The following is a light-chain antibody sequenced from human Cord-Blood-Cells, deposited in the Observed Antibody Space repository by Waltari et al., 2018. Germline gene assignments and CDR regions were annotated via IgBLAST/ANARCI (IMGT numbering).Light chain of an antibody. CDR1: QGISSY. CDR3: QQYYSYPWT. CDR2: AAS. V-gene: IGKV1-8*01. Sequence: ALRITQSPFSLSASTGKRVTITCRASQGISSYLAWYQQKPGKAPKLLIYAASTLESGVPSRFSGSGSGTDFTLTISCLQSEDFATYYCQQYYSYPWTFGEGTKVEIK. J-gene: IGKJ1*01.